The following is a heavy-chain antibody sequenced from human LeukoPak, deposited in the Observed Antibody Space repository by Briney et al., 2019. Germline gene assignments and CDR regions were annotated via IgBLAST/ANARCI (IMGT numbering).Heavy chain of an antibody. CDR3: ARGSVGYCSGGSCYSFPF. J-gene: IGHJ4*02. Sequence: GASVKVSCKASGGTFSSYAISWVRQAPGQGLEWMGRIIPIFGTANYAQKFQGRVTITTDESTSTAYMELSSLRSEDTAVYYCARGSVGYCSGGSCYSFPFWGQGTLVTVSS. CDR1: GGTFSSYA. D-gene: IGHD2-15*01. CDR2: IIPIFGTA. V-gene: IGHV1-69*05.